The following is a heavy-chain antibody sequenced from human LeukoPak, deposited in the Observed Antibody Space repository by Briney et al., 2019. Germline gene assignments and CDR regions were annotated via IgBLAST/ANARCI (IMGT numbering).Heavy chain of an antibody. J-gene: IGHJ3*01. CDR1: GFTFSIYW. Sequence: GGSLRLSCAASGFTFSIYWMTWVRQAPGKGLEWVANIKEDESGKVYVDSVKGRFTISRDNAENSLYLQMNSLRAEDTAVYYCARGSFPGVIADMAFDLWGQGTMVTVSS. V-gene: IGHV3-7*01. D-gene: IGHD2-21*01. CDR3: ARGSFPGVIADMAFDL. CDR2: IKEDESGK.